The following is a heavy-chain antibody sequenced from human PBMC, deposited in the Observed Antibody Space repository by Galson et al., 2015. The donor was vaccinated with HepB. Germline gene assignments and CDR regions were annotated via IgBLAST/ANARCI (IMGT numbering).Heavy chain of an antibody. CDR1: GFTFSSHF. CDR3: ARVDDGDGAGGDFGLDV. Sequence: SLRLSCAGSGFTFSSHFMNWVRQAPGKGLEWVAYISAASRSIYYADSVKGRFRISRDNGKNSLYLQMNSLRAEDTAVYYCARVDDGDGAGGDFGLDVWGPGATVTVSS. CDR2: ISAASRSI. D-gene: IGHD4-17*01. V-gene: IGHV3-48*01. J-gene: IGHJ6*02.